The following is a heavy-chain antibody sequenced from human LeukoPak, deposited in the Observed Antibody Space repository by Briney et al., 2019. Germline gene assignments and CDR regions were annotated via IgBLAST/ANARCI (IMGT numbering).Heavy chain of an antibody. CDR3: ARDRADPRYYYGSGPYYYGMDV. V-gene: IGHV1-69*13. CDR1: GGTFSSYA. J-gene: IGHJ6*04. CDR2: IIPIFGTA. Sequence: SVKVSCKASGGTFSSYAISWVRQAPGQGLEWMGGIIPIFGTANYAQKFQGRVAITADESTSTAYMELSSLRSEDTAVYYCARDRADPRYYYGSGPYYYGMDVWGKGTTVTVSS. D-gene: IGHD3-10*01.